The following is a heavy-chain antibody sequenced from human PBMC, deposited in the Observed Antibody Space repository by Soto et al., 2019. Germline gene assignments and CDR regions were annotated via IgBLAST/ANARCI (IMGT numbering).Heavy chain of an antibody. J-gene: IGHJ4*02. Sequence: QVQLVESGGGVVQPGRSLRLSCVASGFTFSSYGMNWVRQSPCKGLEWVAVISYDGSNKYYADSVKGRFTISRDNSKNTLYLQMESLRAEDTDRYYCAKWRTGSCYSTSDYWGQGTLVIVSS. D-gene: IGHD2-15*01. V-gene: IGHV3-30*18. CDR3: AKWRTGSCYSTSDY. CDR1: GFTFSSYG. CDR2: ISYDGSNK.